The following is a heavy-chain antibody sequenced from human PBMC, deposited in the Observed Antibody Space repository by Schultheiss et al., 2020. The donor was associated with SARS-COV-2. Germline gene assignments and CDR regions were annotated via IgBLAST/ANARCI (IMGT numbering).Heavy chain of an antibody. Sequence: GSLRLSCAASGFTFSSYAMSWVRQAPGKGLEWIGEINHSGSTNYNPSLKSRVTISVDTSKNQFSLKLSSVTAADTAVYYCAKGPTKPAVAGNYFDYWGQGTLVTVAS. J-gene: IGHJ4*02. D-gene: IGHD6-19*01. V-gene: IGHV4-34*01. CDR2: INHSGST. CDR3: AKGPTKPAVAGNYFDY. CDR1: GFTFSSYA.